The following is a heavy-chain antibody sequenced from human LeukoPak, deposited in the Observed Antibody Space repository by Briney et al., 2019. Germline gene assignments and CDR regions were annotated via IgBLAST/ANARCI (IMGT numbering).Heavy chain of an antibody. J-gene: IGHJ4*02. V-gene: IGHV3-48*01. CDR1: GFTFSSYS. CDR3: ARARPSMWIDY. D-gene: IGHD5-12*01. Sequence: GGSLRLSCAASGFTFSSYSMNWVRQAPGKGLEWVSSISISTSTIYYADSVKGRFSISRDNSKNTLYLQMNSLRPEDTAVYYCARARPSMWIDYWGQGALVTVSS. CDR2: ISISTSTI.